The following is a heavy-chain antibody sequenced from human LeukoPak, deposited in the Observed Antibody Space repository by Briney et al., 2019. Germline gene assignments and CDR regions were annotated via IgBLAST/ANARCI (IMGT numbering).Heavy chain of an antibody. D-gene: IGHD3-3*01. V-gene: IGHV3-13*01. CDR3: ARDKIFGVVIHDY. J-gene: IGHJ4*02. CDR1: GFTFSSND. Sequence: GGSLRLSCAASGFTFSSNDMHWVRQVTGKGLEWVSGIGIAGDTYYPGSVKGRFTISRENAKSSLYLQMNSLRAGDTAVYYCARDKIFGVVIHDYWGQGTLVTVSS. CDR2: IGIAGDT.